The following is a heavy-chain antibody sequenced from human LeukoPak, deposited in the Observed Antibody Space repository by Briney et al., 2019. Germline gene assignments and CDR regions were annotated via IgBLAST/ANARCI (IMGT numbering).Heavy chain of an antibody. J-gene: IGHJ4*02. D-gene: IGHD3-16*02. CDR2: IYYSGST. CDR1: GGSISSYY. CDR3: ARQNYGYVWGSYRYTTFDY. V-gene: IGHV4-59*08. Sequence: PSETLSLTCTVSGGSISSYYWSWIRQPPGKGLEWIGYIYYSGSTNYNPSLKSRVTISVDTSKNQFSLKLSSVTAADTAVYYCARQNYGYVWGSYRYTTFDYWGQGTLVTVSS.